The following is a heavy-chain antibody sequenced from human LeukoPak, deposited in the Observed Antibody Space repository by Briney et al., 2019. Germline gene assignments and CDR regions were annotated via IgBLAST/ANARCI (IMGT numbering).Heavy chain of an antibody. D-gene: IGHD3-16*01. CDR2: IHTSWTT. CDR1: GDSMSSYY. V-gene: IGHV4-4*07. Sequence: SETLSPTCTVSGDSMSSYYWNFIRQPAGKGLEWIGRIHTSWTTYYNPSLKSRITMSVDTSRNQFSLRLTSVTAADTAVYYCARGDYYDGGGRNWFDPWGQGTLVTVSS. CDR3: ARGDYYDGGGRNWFDP. J-gene: IGHJ5*02.